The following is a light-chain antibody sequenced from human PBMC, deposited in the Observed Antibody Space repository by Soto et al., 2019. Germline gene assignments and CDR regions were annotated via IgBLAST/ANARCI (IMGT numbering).Light chain of an antibody. V-gene: IGLV2-14*03. J-gene: IGLJ1*01. CDR1: SNDVGGYKY. CDR2: EVN. CDR3: SSYSSNNILSYV. Sequence: QSALTQPASVSGAPGQSITISCTGTSNDVGGYKYVSWYQQRPGTAPNLIMFEVNNRPSGVSVRFSGSRSANTASLTISGLQAQDEADYYCSSYSSNNILSYVFGTGTKLTVL.